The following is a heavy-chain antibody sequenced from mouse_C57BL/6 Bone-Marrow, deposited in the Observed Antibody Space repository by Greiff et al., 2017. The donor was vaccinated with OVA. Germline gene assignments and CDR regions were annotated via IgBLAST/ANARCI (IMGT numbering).Heavy chain of an antibody. J-gene: IGHJ2*01. CDR1: GYTFTSYW. CDR2: LHPSDRAT. V-gene: IGHV1-74*01. Sequence: QVQLQQPGAELVKPGASVKVSCKASGYTFTSYWMHWVKQSPGQGLEWIGRLHPSDRATNYNQQFKGKATLTVDKSSSTAYMQRSSLTSEDAAVYYFASFKHHGNYRWGQGTTLTVSS. CDR3: ASFKHHGNYR. D-gene: IGHD2-1*01.